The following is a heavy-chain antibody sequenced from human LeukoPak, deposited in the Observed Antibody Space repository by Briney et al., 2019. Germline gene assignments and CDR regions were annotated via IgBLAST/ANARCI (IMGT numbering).Heavy chain of an antibody. CDR2: IIPIFGAA. V-gene: IGHV1-69*13. CDR3: ARDDNQGYCSGCSCDSSRSQYDMDV. Sequence: TSVWVSCKGSVGTFSSYAISRVRHGPGQGLEWVGGIIPIFGAANYAQKFQGRVTITADESTSTAYMELSSLRSEDTAVYYCARDDNQGYCSGCSCDSSRSQYDMDVWGKGTTVTVSS. D-gene: IGHD2-15*01. J-gene: IGHJ6*04. CDR1: VGTFSSYA.